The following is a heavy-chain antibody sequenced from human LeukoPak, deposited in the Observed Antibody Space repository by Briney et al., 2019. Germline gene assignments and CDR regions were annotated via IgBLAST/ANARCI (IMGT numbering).Heavy chain of an antibody. CDR1: GGSISSGGYY. J-gene: IGHJ4*02. D-gene: IGHD5-18*01. V-gene: IGHV4-30-2*01. CDR3: ARVKIQLCDY. CDR2: IYHSGST. Sequence: SQTLSLTCTVSGGSISSGGYYWSWIRQPPGKGLEWIGYIYHSGSTYYNPSLKSRVTISVDRSKNQFSLKLSSVTAADTAVYYCARVKIQLCDYWGQGTLVTVSS.